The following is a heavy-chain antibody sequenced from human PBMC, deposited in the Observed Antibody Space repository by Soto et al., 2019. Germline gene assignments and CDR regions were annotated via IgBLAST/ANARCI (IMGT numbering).Heavy chain of an antibody. CDR3: AREGHSGYDYVGYYYGMDV. CDR1: GGSINSGDYF. V-gene: IGHV4-30-4*01. Sequence: PSETLSLTCTVSGGSINSGDYFWSWIRQPPGKGLEWIGYIYYSGSTYYNPSLKSRLTISVDTSKNQFSLKLSSVTAADTAVYYCAREGHSGYDYVGYYYGMDVWGQGTTVTVSS. D-gene: IGHD5-12*01. J-gene: IGHJ6*02. CDR2: IYYSGST.